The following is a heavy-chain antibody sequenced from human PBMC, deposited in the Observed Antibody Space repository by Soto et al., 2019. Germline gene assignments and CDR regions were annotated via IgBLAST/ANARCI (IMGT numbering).Heavy chain of an antibody. Sequence: QVRLVQSGAEVKKPGSSVKVSCKVSGGTFSKYSLSWVRQTPGQGLEWMGGITLFVDTSNYAQRFLGRVTITADKSTNTAFLEVSGLKSEDTALYFCASTSYCNGSSCYSRHYYGMDVWGQGTTVTVSS. D-gene: IGHD2-2*01. CDR3: ASTSYCNGSSCYSRHYYGMDV. J-gene: IGHJ6*02. CDR2: ITLFVDTS. V-gene: IGHV1-69*06. CDR1: GGTFSKYS.